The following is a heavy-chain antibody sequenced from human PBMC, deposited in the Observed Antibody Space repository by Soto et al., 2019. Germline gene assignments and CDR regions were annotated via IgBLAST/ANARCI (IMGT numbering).Heavy chain of an antibody. CDR2: IYYSGNT. D-gene: IGHD3-16*01. CDR1: GGSTSSDNY. V-gene: IGHV4-30-4*01. CDR3: AREGGESSDGLFYFDS. J-gene: IGHJ4*02. Sequence: QVQLQESGPGLVKPSQTLSLTCTVSGGSTSSDNYWSWICQPPGKGLEWIGHIYYSGNTDYNPSLKSRLAISIDTSKNQFSLKLSSVTAADTAVYFCAREGGESSDGLFYFDSWGQGSLVTVSS.